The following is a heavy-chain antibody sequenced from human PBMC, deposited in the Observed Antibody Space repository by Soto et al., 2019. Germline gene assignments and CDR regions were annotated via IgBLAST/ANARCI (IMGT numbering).Heavy chain of an antibody. Sequence: PSETLSLTCTVSGGSISSSSYYWGWIRQPPGKGLEWIGSIYYSGSTYYNPSLKSRVTISVDTSKNQFSLKLSSVTAADTAVYYCARRGPEHNPSYKTILAGWFDPWGQGTLVTVSS. V-gene: IGHV4-39*01. CDR2: IYYSGST. J-gene: IGHJ5*02. D-gene: IGHD6-19*01. CDR3: ARRGPEHNPSYKTILAGWFDP. CDR1: GGSISSSSYY.